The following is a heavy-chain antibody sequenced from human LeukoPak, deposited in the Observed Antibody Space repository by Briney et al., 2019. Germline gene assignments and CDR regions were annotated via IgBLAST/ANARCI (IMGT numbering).Heavy chain of an antibody. CDR3: AKGGKWDVTPFDY. CDR2: IRGGGGST. Sequence: GGSLRLSCAASGFTFTSYSMNWVRQAPGKGLEWVSTIRGGGGSTYYADSVKGRFTISRDNSKNTLYLQVNSLRAEDTAVYYCAKGGKWDVTPFDYWGQGTLATVSS. CDR1: GFTFTSYS. J-gene: IGHJ4*02. V-gene: IGHV3-23*01. D-gene: IGHD1-26*01.